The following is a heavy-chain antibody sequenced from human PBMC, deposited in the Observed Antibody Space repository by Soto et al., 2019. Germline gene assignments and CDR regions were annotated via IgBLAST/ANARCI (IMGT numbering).Heavy chain of an antibody. Sequence: VQLVESGGGVVQPGRSLRLSCAASGFTFSNYGMHWVRQAPGKGLEWVAVISYDGTNKYYADSVRARFTISRDNSKNTLYLQMNTLRAEDTAVYYCAKDWGMYGSSWSHFDCWGQGTLVTVSS. CDR1: GFTFSNYG. CDR2: ISYDGTNK. CDR3: AKDWGMYGSSWSHFDC. V-gene: IGHV3-30*18. J-gene: IGHJ4*02. D-gene: IGHD6-13*01.